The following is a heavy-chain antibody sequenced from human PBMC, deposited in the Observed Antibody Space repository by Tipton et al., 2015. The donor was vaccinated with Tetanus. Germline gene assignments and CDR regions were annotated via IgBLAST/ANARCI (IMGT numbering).Heavy chain of an antibody. CDR2: INAGNGNT. CDR3: ARGQNTATFYYHGMDV. Sequence: QSGLEVKKPGASVKVSCKASGYTFSSFAMNWVRQAPGQGLEWMGWINAGNGNTKYSPKFQGRVIFSRDTSASTAYMEVSGLSSEDMAVYFCARGQNTATFYYHGMDVWGPGTTVTVSS. V-gene: IGHV1-3*01. J-gene: IGHJ6*02. D-gene: IGHD5-18*01. CDR1: GYTFSSFA.